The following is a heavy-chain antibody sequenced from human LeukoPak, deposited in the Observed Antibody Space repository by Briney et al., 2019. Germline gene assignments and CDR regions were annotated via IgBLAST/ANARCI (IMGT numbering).Heavy chain of an antibody. J-gene: IGHJ5*02. CDR2: IYYSGRT. V-gene: IGHV4-39*07. Sequence: PSETPSLTCTVSGGSISSYYWGWIRQPPGKGLEWIGSIYYSGRTYHNPSLKSRLTISIDTSKNQFSLKLTSVTAADTAVYYCARGGYDGAYDAPTYNCFAPGGQGPLVTVSS. CDR1: GGSISSYY. CDR3: ARGGYDGAYDAPTYNCFAP. D-gene: IGHD5-12*01.